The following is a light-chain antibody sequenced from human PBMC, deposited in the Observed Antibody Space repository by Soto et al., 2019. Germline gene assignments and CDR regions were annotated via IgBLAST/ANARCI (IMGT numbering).Light chain of an antibody. V-gene: IGKV3-11*01. CDR3: QQRSNWRVT. CDR1: QSVNIY. Sequence: EIVLTQSPGTLSLSPGERATLSCRASQSVNIYLAWYQQKPGQAPRLLIYDASNRATGIPARFSGSGSGTDFTLTISSLEPEDIAVYYCQQRSNWRVTFGGGTKWIS. CDR2: DAS. J-gene: IGKJ4*01.